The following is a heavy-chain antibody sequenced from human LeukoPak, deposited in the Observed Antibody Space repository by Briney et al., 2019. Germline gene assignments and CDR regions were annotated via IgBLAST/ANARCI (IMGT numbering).Heavy chain of an antibody. CDR3: TRHGGYCTNGVCYRGFDY. CDR1: GFTFSGSA. CDR2: IRSKANSYAT. V-gene: IGHV3-73*01. J-gene: IGHJ4*02. Sequence: PGGSLRLSCAASGFTFSGSAMHWVRQASGKGVEWVGRIRSKANSYATAYAASVKGRFTISRDGSKNTAYLQMNSLKTEDTAVYYCTRHGGYCTNGVCYRGFDYWGQGTLVTVSS. D-gene: IGHD2-8*01.